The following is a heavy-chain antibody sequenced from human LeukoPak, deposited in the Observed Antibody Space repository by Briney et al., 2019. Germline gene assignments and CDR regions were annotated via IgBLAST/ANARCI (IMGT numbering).Heavy chain of an antibody. D-gene: IGHD3-3*02. V-gene: IGHV1-2*02. CDR2: INPNSGGT. CDR3: AQDISSLAFDI. J-gene: IGHJ3*02. Sequence: ASVKVSCKASGYTFTGYYMHWVRQAPGQGLEWMGWINPNSGGTNYAQKFQGRVTMTRDTSISTAYMELSSLRSEDTAVYYCAQDISSLAFDIWGQGTMVTVSS. CDR1: GYTFTGYY.